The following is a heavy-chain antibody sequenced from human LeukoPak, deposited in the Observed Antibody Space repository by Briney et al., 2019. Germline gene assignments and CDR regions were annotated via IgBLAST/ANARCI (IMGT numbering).Heavy chain of an antibody. V-gene: IGHV1-2*02. Sequence: GASVKVSCKSSGYSFIGYYIHWVRQAPGQGPEWMGWINPNTGGTNYAQKFQGRVTVTWDTSISTAYMELSRLRSDDTAVYYCARGTKPSFLKGLRTGDRGYFDFWGQGTLFTVSS. CDR1: GYSFIGYY. D-gene: IGHD7-27*01. CDR2: INPNTGGT. CDR3: ARGTKPSFLKGLRTGDRGYFDF. J-gene: IGHJ4*02.